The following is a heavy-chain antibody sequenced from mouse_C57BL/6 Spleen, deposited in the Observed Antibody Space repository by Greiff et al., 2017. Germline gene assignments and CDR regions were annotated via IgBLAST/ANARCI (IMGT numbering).Heavy chain of an antibody. CDR3: ARGYFDV. CDR2: IYPGDGDT. CDR1: GYAFSSSW. V-gene: IGHV1-80*01. J-gene: IGHJ1*03. Sequence: QVQLQQSGAELVKPGASVKISCKASGYAFSSSWMNWVKQRPGKGLEWIGQIYPGDGDTNYNGKFKGKATLTADKSSSTAYMQLSSLTSEDSAVYFCARGYFDVWGTGTTVTVSS.